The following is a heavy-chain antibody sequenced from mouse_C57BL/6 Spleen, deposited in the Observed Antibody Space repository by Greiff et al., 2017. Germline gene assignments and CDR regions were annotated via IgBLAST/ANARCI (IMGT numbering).Heavy chain of an antibody. CDR2: ISDGGSYT. CDR1: GFTFSSYA. CDR3: ARGGYGNYGYYAMDY. V-gene: IGHV5-4*03. J-gene: IGHJ4*01. Sequence: EVKLQESGGGLVKPGGSLKLSCAASGFTFSSYAMSWVRQTPEKRLEWVATISDGGSYTYYPDNVKGRFTISRDNAKNNLYLQMSHLKSEDTAMYYGARGGYGNYGYYAMDYWGQGTSVTVSS. D-gene: IGHD2-1*01.